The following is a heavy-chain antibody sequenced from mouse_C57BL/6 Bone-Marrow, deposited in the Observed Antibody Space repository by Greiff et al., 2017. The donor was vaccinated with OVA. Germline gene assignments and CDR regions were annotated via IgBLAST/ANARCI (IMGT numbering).Heavy chain of an antibody. J-gene: IGHJ2*01. Sequence: VQLQQSGPELVKPGASVKLSCKASGYTFTSYDINWVKQRPGQGLEWIGWIYPGDGSTKYNEKFKGKATLTVDTSSSTAYMELHSLTSEDSAGYFCARDGNVRGYWGQGTTLTVSS. CDR1: GYTFTSYD. D-gene: IGHD2-1*01. V-gene: IGHV1-85*01. CDR2: IYPGDGST. CDR3: ARDGNVRGY.